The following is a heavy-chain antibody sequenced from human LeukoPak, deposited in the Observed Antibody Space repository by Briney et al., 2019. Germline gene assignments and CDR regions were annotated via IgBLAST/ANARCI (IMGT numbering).Heavy chain of an antibody. CDR1: GFTFSSYW. CDR3: ARGRPAATPMDY. V-gene: IGHV4-38-2*01. D-gene: IGHD2-2*01. CDR2: LSHSGST. J-gene: IGHJ4*02. Sequence: PGGSLRLSCAASGFTFSSYWMHWVRQAPGKGLEWIGSLSHSGSTFYDPSLKSRVTISVDTSKNQFSLRLRSVTAADTAVYYCARGRPAATPMDYWGQGMLVTVSS.